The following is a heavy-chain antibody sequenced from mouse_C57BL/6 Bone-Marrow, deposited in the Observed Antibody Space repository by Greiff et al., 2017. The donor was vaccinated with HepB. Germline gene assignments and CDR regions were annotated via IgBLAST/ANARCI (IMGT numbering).Heavy chain of an antibody. Sequence: EVQLVESGGGLVQPGGSLSLSCAASGFTFTDYYMSWVRQPPGKALEWLGFIRNKANGYTTEYSASVKGRFTISRDNSQSILYLQMNALRAEDSATYYCARCPYYYGSRGAMDYWGQGTSVTVSS. CDR1: GFTFTDYY. V-gene: IGHV7-3*01. J-gene: IGHJ4*01. CDR2: IRNKANGYTT. D-gene: IGHD1-1*01. CDR3: ARCPYYYGSRGAMDY.